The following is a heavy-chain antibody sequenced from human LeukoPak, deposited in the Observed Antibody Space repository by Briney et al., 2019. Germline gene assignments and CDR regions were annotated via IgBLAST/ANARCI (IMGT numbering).Heavy chain of an antibody. Sequence: ASVKVSCKASGYTFTSYGISWVRQAAGQRLECMGWISAYNGNTNYAQKLQGRVTMTTDTSTSTAYMELRSLRSDDTAVYYCARDLLYVVPAAMARVRNTFDIWGQGTMVTVSS. CDR3: ARDLLYVVPAAMARVRNTFDI. J-gene: IGHJ3*02. V-gene: IGHV1-18*01. CDR2: ISAYNGNT. D-gene: IGHD2-2*01. CDR1: GYTFTSYG.